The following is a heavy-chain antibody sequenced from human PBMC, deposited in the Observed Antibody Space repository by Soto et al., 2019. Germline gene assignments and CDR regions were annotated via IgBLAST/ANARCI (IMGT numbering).Heavy chain of an antibody. CDR2: ISSSSSYI. Sequence: GGSLRLSCAASGFTFSSYSMNWVREAPGKGLEWVSSISSSSSYIYYADSVKGRFTISRDNAKNSLYLQMNSLRAEDTAVYYCARDHPTYYYDSSGYYLPPGAFDIWGQVTMVTVSS. V-gene: IGHV3-21*01. CDR3: ARDHPTYYYDSSGYYLPPGAFDI. D-gene: IGHD3-22*01. CDR1: GFTFSSYS. J-gene: IGHJ3*02.